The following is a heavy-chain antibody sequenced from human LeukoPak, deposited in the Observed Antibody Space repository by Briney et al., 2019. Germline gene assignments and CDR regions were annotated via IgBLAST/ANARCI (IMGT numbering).Heavy chain of an antibody. V-gene: IGHV1-2*02. Sequence: GASVKVSCKASGYTFTGYYMHWVRQAPGQGLEWMGWINPNSGGTNYAQKFQGRVTMTRDTSISTAYMELSRLRSDDTAVYYCARVTEMTTVTSAFDYWGQVTLVTVSS. CDR1: GYTFTGYY. CDR3: ARVTEMTTVTSAFDY. CDR2: INPNSGGT. D-gene: IGHD4-17*01. J-gene: IGHJ4*02.